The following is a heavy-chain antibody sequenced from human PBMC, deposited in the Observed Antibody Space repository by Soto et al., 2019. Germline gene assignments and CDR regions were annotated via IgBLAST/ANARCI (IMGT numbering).Heavy chain of an antibody. D-gene: IGHD6-19*01. CDR2: TSDGST. CDR3: ARLVPGTWFGDY. Sequence: EVQLLGSGGGSVQPGGSLRLSCAASGFTFSNYGMTWVRQAPGKGLEWLSATSDGSTFYGESVKGRFTMSRDDSINMLFLHMSSLRAEDTATYYCARLVPGTWFGDYWGQGILVSVSS. J-gene: IGHJ4*02. V-gene: IGHV3-23*01. CDR1: GFTFSNYG.